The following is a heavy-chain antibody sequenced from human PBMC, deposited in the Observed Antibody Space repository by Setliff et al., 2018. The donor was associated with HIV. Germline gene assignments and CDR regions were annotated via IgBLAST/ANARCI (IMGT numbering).Heavy chain of an antibody. CDR3: ARDRTGYSSGWDHFQH. V-gene: IGHV3-20*04. CDR2: ITSNGGRT. J-gene: IGHJ1*01. D-gene: IGHD6-19*01. Sequence: GGSLRLSCAASGFTFKNSAMSWVRQAPGEGLEWVSGITSNGGRTGHADSVKGRFTISRDASKNTLFLQMNSLRTEDTAVYYCARDRTGYSSGWDHFQHWGQGTLVTVSS. CDR1: GFTFKNSA.